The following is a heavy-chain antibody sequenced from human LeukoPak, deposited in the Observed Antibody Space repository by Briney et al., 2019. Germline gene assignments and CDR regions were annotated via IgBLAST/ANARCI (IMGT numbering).Heavy chain of an antibody. CDR2: ISSSGGII. CDR3: ARDGRLDYSSSSYLDY. V-gene: IGHV3-48*03. CDR1: GFTFSSYE. D-gene: IGHD6-6*01. J-gene: IGHJ4*02. Sequence: GGSLRLSCAASGFTFSSYEMNWVRQAPGKGLEWVAYISSSGGIIYYADSVKGRFTISRDNAKNSLYLQMNSLRAEDTAVYYCARDGRLDYSSSSYLDYWGQGTLDTVSS.